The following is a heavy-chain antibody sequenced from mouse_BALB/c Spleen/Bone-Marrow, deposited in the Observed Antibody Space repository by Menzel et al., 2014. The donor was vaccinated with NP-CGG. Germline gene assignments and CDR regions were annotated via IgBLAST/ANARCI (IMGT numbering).Heavy chain of an antibody. J-gene: IGHJ2*01. CDR2: INPSSGYT. D-gene: IGHD4-1*01. V-gene: IGHV1-4*01. CDR3: ARWELGGFDY. CDR1: GYTFTTYT. Sequence: QVQLKDSGAELARPGASVKMSCKASGYTFTTYTMHWVKQRPGQGLEWIGYINPSSGYTNYNQKFKDTATLTADKSSSTACLQMSSLTSEDAAVYYCARWELGGFDYWGQGTTLTVSS.